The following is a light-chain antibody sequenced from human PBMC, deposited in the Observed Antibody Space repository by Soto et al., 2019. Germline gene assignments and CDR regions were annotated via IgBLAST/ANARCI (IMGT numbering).Light chain of an antibody. V-gene: IGLV2-14*03. CDR3: SSYTSSYTYV. CDR1: SSDVGGYNF. Sequence: HSALTQPASVSGSPGQSVTISCAGTSSDVGGYNFVSWYQQHPGKAPQLMIYDVSSRPSGVSNRFSGSKSGNTASLTISGLQAEGEADYYCSSYTSSYTYVFGTGNKVTVL. J-gene: IGLJ1*01. CDR2: DVS.